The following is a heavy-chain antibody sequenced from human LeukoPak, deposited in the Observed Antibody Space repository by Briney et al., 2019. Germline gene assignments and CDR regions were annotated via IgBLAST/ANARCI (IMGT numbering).Heavy chain of an antibody. CDR2: ISAYNGNT. CDR3: ARDSTSMVGFYYYGMDV. D-gene: IGHD2-8*01. CDR1: GYTFTSYG. J-gene: IGHJ6*02. V-gene: IGHV1-18*01. Sequence: ASVKVSCKASGYTFTSYGMSWVRQAPGQGLEWMGWISAYNGNTNYAQKLQGRVTMTTDTSTSTAYMELRSLRSDDTAVYYCARDSTSMVGFYYYGMDVWGQGTTVTVSS.